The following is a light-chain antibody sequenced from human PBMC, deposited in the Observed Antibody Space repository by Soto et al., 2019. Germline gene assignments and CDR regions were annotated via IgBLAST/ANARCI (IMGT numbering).Light chain of an antibody. V-gene: IGLV1-44*01. J-gene: IGLJ2*01. CDR1: TSNIGSND. Sequence: QSVLTQPPSASGTPGQKVTISCSGSTSNIGSNDVSWYQQLPGTAPKLLISDINQRPSGVPDRFSGSKSGTSASLAISGLHPEDEADYYCEAWDDTLNGPVFGGGTKVTVL. CDR2: DIN. CDR3: EAWDDTLNGPV.